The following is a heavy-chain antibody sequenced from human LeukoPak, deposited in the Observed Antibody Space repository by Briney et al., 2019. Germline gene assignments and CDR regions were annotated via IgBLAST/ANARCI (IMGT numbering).Heavy chain of an antibody. Sequence: GGSLRLSCAASGFTFSSYGMHWVRQAPGKGLEWVAFIRYDGSNKYYADSVKGRFTISRDNAKNSLYLQMNSLRAEDTAVNYCARAYYYYMDVWGKGTTVTVSS. J-gene: IGHJ6*03. CDR1: GFTFSSYG. V-gene: IGHV3-30*02. CDR2: IRYDGSNK. CDR3: ARAYYYYMDV.